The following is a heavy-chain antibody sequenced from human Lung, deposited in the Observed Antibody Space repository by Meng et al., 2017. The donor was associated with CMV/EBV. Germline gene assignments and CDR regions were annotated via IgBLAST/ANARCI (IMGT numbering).Heavy chain of an antibody. CDR2: INAGNGNT. D-gene: IGHD2-2*01. J-gene: IGHJ4*02. Sequence: VRLGQSGAGVKKPGASWNASCKASAYSFTTYAMHWVRQAPGQRLEWMGWINAGNGNTKYSEKFQSRVTITRDTAASTAYMELSSLRSEDTAVYYCARTGCSSSSCYDYWGQGTLVTVSS. CDR3: ARTGCSSSSCYDY. CDR1: AYSFTTYA. V-gene: IGHV1-3*01.